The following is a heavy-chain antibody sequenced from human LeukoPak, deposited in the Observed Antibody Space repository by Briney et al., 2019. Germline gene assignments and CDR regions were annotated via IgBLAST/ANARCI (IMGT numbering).Heavy chain of an antibody. CDR3: AKGGGGDIARYQH. V-gene: IGHV3-23*01. Sequence: GGSLRLSCAASGFTFSSYAMSWDRQAPGKGLEWVSAISGSGGSTYYADSVKGRFTISRDNSKNTLYLQMNSLRAEDTAVYYCAKGGGGDIARYQHWGQGTLVTVSS. CDR1: GFTFSSYA. CDR2: ISGSGGST. J-gene: IGHJ1*01. D-gene: IGHD3-16*01.